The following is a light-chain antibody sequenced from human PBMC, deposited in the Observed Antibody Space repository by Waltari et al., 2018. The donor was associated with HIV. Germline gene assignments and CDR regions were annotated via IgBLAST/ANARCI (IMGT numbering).Light chain of an antibody. Sequence: DIEMTQSPSSLSASVGDRVAITCRSSEFINSYLHWYQLTPGKAPRLLVFGASTLHRGVPARFRGSGSETDYTLTINKLQPEDFGTYFCQQTHNTPHTFGLGTRLEVK. CDR3: QQTHNTPHT. CDR2: GAS. J-gene: IGKJ5*01. CDR1: EFINSY. V-gene: IGKV1-39*01.